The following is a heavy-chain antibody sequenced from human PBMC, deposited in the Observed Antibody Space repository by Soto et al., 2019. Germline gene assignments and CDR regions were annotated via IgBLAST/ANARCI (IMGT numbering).Heavy chain of an antibody. J-gene: IGHJ5*02. CDR3: TRDASRDSSARGWFDP. CDR2: ISSNSAYI. D-gene: IGHD6-13*01. Sequence: GGSLRLSCAASGFSFSDYTMNWFRQAPGKGLEWVSTISSNSAYIYYTDALRGRFTISRDNAKNSLHLQMNSLRAEDTAVYYCTRDASRDSSARGWFDPWGPGTLVTVS. V-gene: IGHV3-21*01. CDR1: GFSFSDYT.